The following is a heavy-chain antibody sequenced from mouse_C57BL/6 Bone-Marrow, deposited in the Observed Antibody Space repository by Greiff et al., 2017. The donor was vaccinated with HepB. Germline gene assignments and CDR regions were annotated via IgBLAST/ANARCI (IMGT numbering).Heavy chain of an antibody. D-gene: IGHD2-10*02. J-gene: IGHJ2*01. CDR2: ISSGGSYT. V-gene: IGHV5-6*02. CDR1: GFTFSSYG. Sequence: DVKLVESGGDLVKPGGSLKLSCAASGFTFSSYGMSWVRQTPDKRLEWVATISSGGSYTYYPDSVKGRFTISRDNAKNTLYLQMSSLKSEDTAMYYCARRYGNYDYFDYWGQGTTLTVSS. CDR3: ARRYGNYDYFDY.